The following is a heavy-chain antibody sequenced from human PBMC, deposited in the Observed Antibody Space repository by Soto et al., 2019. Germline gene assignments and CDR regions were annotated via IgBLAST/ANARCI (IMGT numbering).Heavy chain of an antibody. CDR2: ISGGGGRT. CDR3: AKGVRTYAVVRSLY. J-gene: IGHJ4*02. Sequence: GGSLRLSCAASGFTFGNFAMSWVRQAPGKGLEWVSGISGGGGRTDYADSVKGRFTISRDNSKNMLYLQVHSLRAEDTAVYYCAKGVRTYAVVRSLYWGQGTLVTVSS. CDR1: GFTFGNFA. D-gene: IGHD6-19*01. V-gene: IGHV3-23*01.